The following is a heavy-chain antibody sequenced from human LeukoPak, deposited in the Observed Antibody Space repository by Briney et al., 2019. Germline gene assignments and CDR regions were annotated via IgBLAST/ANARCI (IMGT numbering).Heavy chain of an antibody. Sequence: SETLSLTCTVSGGSISSSSYYWGWIRQPPGKGGEWIGSIYYSGSTYYNPSLKSRVTISVDTSKTQFSLKLSSVTAADTAVYYCASPGESGYFDYWGQGTLVTVSS. CDR2: IYYSGST. CDR3: ASPGESGYFDY. D-gene: IGHD3-10*01. V-gene: IGHV4-39*01. CDR1: GGSISSSSYY. J-gene: IGHJ4*02.